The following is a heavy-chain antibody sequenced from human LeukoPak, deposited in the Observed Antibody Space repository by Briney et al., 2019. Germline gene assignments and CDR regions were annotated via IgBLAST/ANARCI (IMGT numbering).Heavy chain of an antibody. Sequence: SETLSLTCTVSGGSISSYYWSWIRQPAEKGLEWIGRIYTSGSTNYNPSLKSRVTMSVDTSKNQFSLKLSSVTAADTAVYYCARGGPYCTNGVCYLDYWGQGTLVTVSS. CDR1: GGSISSYY. D-gene: IGHD2-8*01. CDR3: ARGGPYCTNGVCYLDY. J-gene: IGHJ4*02. V-gene: IGHV4-4*07. CDR2: IYTSGST.